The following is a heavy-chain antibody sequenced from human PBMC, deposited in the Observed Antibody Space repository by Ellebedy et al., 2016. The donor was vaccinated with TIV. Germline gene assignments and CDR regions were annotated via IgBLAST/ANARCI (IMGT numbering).Heavy chain of an antibody. Sequence: GESLKISCAASGFTFSSYWMHWVRQAPGKGLVWVSRTSSDGTGTSYADPMQGRFTISRDNAKNTLYLQMNSLRAEDTAVYYCARVECNSISCPGAFDIWGQGTMVTVSS. CDR2: TSSDGTGT. J-gene: IGHJ3*02. V-gene: IGHV3-74*01. CDR3: ARVECNSISCPGAFDI. CDR1: GFTFSSYW. D-gene: IGHD2-2*01.